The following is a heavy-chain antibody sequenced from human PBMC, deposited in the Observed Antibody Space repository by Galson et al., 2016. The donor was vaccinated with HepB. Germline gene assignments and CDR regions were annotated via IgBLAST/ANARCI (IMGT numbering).Heavy chain of an antibody. CDR2: ITWNSVDI. Sequence: SLRLSCAASGFTFHDYAMHWVRQAPGKGLEWVSGITWNSVDIAYADSVKGRFTISRDNAKNSLYLQVNSLRAEDTAFYFGAKDKRPTAMVLLPHFDYWGQGTLVSVSS. V-gene: IGHV3-9*01. J-gene: IGHJ4*02. CDR3: AKDKRPTAMVLLPHFDY. CDR1: GFTFHDYA. D-gene: IGHD4/OR15-4a*01.